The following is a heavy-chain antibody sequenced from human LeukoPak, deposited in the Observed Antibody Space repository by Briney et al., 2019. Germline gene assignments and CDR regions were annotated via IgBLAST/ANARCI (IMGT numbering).Heavy chain of an antibody. CDR2: VWDNGINK. CDR3: VKEPAPYSLGDA. V-gene: IGHV3-33*06. Sequence: GGSLRPSCAASGFTLSRYGMHWVRQAPGKGLEWVAVVWDNGINKFYADSMKGRFTISRDNSKHTLSLHMNSLRAEDTAVYYCVKEPAPYSLGDAWGKGTTVTVSS. J-gene: IGHJ6*04. D-gene: IGHD3-16*01. CDR1: GFTLSRYG.